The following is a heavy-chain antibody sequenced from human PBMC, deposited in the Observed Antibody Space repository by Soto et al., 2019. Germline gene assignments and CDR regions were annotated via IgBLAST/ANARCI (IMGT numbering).Heavy chain of an antibody. Sequence: ASVKVSCKASGGTFSSYAISRVRQAPGQGLEWMGGIIPIFGTANYAQKFQGRVTITADESTSTAYMELSSLRSEDTAVYYCASDWGGYSSSSPSWFDPWGQGTLVTASS. CDR2: IIPIFGTA. V-gene: IGHV1-69*13. J-gene: IGHJ5*02. CDR3: ASDWGGYSSSSPSWFDP. D-gene: IGHD6-6*01. CDR1: GGTFSSYA.